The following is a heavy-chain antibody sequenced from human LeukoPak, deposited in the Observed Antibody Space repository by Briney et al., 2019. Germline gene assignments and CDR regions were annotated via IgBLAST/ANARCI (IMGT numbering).Heavy chain of an antibody. V-gene: IGHV4-38-2*02. D-gene: IGHD1-26*01. CDR2: IYHSGST. Sequence: SETQSLTCTVSGYSISSGYYWGWIRQPPGKGLEWIGSIYHSGSTYYNPSLKSRVTISVDTSKNQFSLKLSSVTAADTAVYYCARDEAVGATTYWFDPWGQGTLVTVSS. CDR3: ARDEAVGATTYWFDP. CDR1: GYSISSGYY. J-gene: IGHJ5*02.